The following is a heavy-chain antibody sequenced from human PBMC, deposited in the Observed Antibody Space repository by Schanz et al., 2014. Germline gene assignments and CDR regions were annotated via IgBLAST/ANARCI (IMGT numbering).Heavy chain of an antibody. CDR2: ISSGSSTI. CDR3: AKGRTSMVYDMDV. Sequence: QVQLVESGGGLVKPGGSLRLSCVVSGFIFSDHYMSWIRQAPGKGLEWISYISSGSSTIHYADSVKGRFTISRDNAKNSLFLQMSSLRAEDTALYYCAKGRTSMVYDMDVWGQGTTVTVSS. D-gene: IGHD5-18*01. V-gene: IGHV3-11*01. CDR1: GFIFSDHY. J-gene: IGHJ6*02.